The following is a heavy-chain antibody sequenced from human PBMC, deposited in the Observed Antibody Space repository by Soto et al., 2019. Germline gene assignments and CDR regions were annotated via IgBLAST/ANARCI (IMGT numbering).Heavy chain of an antibody. CDR3: AREKYRDRGIYSYYNDMDA. D-gene: IGHD1-1*01. CDR2: ISAYNGNT. V-gene: IGHV1-18*01. Sequence: ASVKVSCKASGYTFTSYGISWVRQAPGEGLEWMGWISAYNGNTNYAQKLQGRVTMTTDTSTSTAYMELRSLRSDDTAVYYCAREKYRDRGIYSYYNDMDAWGQGTTVPVSS. J-gene: IGHJ6*02. CDR1: GYTFTSYG.